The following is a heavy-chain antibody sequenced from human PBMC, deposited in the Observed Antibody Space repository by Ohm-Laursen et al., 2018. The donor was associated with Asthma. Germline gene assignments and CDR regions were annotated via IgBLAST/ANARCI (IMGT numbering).Heavy chain of an antibody. CDR1: GFTFSDYF. Sequence: SLRLSCAASGFTFSDYFMHWVRQRPGGGLVWISHLFPDGRRTYYADSVKGRFTISRDDAQNTVYLQMNSLRVDDTAVYYCARGNVEGLLWGQGTLVTVSS. J-gene: IGHJ4*02. CDR2: LFPDGRRT. D-gene: IGHD5-24*01. CDR3: ARGNVEGLL. V-gene: IGHV3-74*01.